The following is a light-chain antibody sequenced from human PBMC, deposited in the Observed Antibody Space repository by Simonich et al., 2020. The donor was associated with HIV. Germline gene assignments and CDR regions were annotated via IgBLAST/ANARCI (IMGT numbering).Light chain of an antibody. CDR1: QSVLYSSNNKNY. CDR2: WAS. J-gene: IGKJ2*01. Sequence: DIVMTQSPDSLAVSLGERATINCKSSQSVLYSSNNKNYFAWFQQKPGQPPDLLIYWASTREYGVPDRFRGSGSGTDFTLTISSLQAEDVAVYYCQQYYSTPYTFGQGTKLEIK. V-gene: IGKV4-1*01. CDR3: QQYYSTPYT.